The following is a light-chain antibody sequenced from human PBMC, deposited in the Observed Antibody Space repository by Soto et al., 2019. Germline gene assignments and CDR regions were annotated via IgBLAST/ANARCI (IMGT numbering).Light chain of an antibody. V-gene: IGLV2-8*01. Sequence: QSALTQPPSASGSPGQSVTISCTGTSSDVGGYNYVSWYQHHPGKAPRLMVYEVSKRPSGVPDRFSGSKSGNTASLTVSRLQTEDEADYYCTSYAGSLPVVFGGGTKLTVL. CDR3: TSYAGSLPVV. CDR2: EVS. J-gene: IGLJ2*01. CDR1: SSDVGGYNY.